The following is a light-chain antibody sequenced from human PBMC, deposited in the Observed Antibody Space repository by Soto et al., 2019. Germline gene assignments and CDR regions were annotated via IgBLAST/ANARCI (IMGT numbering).Light chain of an antibody. Sequence: EIVLTQSPATLSLSPGERATLSCRASQSVSSYLAWYQQKPGQAPRLLIYDASKRATGIPARFSGSGSGTDFTHTISSLEPEDFAVYYCQQRSNWPPTWTFGQGTKVEI. CDR2: DAS. V-gene: IGKV3-11*01. CDR1: QSVSSY. CDR3: QQRSNWPPTWT. J-gene: IGKJ1*01.